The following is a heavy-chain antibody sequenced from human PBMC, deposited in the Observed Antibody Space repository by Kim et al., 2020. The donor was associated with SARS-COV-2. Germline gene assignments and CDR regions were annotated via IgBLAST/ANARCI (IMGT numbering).Heavy chain of an antibody. CDR1: GYSFTSYW. J-gene: IGHJ6*02. CDR2: IDPSDSYT. Sequence: GESLKISCKGSGYSFTSYWISWVRQMPEKGLEWMGRIDPSDSYTNYSPSFQGHVTISADKSISTAYLQWSSLKASDTAMYYCAKTGGSGSYYYYYGMDVWGQGTTVTVSS. D-gene: IGHD3-10*01. CDR3: AKTGGSGSYYYYYGMDV. V-gene: IGHV5-10-1*01.